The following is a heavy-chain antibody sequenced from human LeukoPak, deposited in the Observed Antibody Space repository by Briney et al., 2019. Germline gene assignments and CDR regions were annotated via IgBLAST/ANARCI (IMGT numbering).Heavy chain of an antibody. CDR2: IYSADNT. Sequence: PGGSLRLSCAASGFTVSSSYMNWVRQAPGKGLEWVSLIYSADNTHYADSVKGRFSISRDNSKNTLYLQMNSQRAEDTAVYYCARDTLGAYDSNGYYHGYWGEGTLVTVSS. V-gene: IGHV3-53*01. CDR1: GFTVSSSY. J-gene: IGHJ4*02. CDR3: ARDTLGAYDSNGYYHGY. D-gene: IGHD3-22*01.